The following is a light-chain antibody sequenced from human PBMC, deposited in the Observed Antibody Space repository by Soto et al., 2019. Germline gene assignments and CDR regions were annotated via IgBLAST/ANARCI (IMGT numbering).Light chain of an antibody. Sequence: EIVLTQSPGTLSLSPGERATLSCRASQSVSSSYLAWYQQKPGQAPRLLIYGASSGATGIPDRFSGTGSGTDFTLTISRLEPEDFAVYYCQQYGGSPLCTFGQGTQLEIK. CDR3: QQYGGSPLCT. V-gene: IGKV3-20*01. CDR1: QSVSSSY. CDR2: GAS. J-gene: IGKJ2*02.